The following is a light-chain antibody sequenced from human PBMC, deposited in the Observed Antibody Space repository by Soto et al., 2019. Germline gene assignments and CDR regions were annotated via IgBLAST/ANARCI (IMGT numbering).Light chain of an antibody. V-gene: IGKV3-20*01. CDR2: GAS. CDR3: QQYDTSPFS. J-gene: IGKJ2*01. Sequence: EIVLTQSPGTLSLSPGERATLFCRASQSLSTRYLVWYQQRSGQAPRLLISGASSRAAGIPVRFSGSGSGTDFTLTISSLEPEDFAVYYCQQYDTSPFSFGQGTKVEI. CDR1: QSLSTRY.